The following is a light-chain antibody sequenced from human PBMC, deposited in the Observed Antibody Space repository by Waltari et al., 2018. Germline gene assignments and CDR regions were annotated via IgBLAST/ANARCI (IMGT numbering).Light chain of an antibody. CDR2: SKD. V-gene: IGLV1-44*01. CDR1: SSNLGSNT. Sequence: QSVLTQPPSASGTPGQRVTISCSGSSSNLGSNTLHWYQQRPGTAPKLLIYSKDQRPSGVPDRFAGSKSGTSASLAISGLQSEDEADYYCAAWDDTLNGYVVFGGGTKLTVL. J-gene: IGLJ2*01. CDR3: AAWDDTLNGYVV.